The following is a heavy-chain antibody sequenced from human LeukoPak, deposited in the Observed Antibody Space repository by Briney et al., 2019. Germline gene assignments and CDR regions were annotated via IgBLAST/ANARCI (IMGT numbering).Heavy chain of an antibody. D-gene: IGHD3-22*01. J-gene: IGHJ1*01. CDR1: GYTFTSYG. CDR3: ARMHHDSSGYYYAYFQH. CDR2: ISAYNGNT. Sequence: ASVKVSCKASGYTFTSYGISWVRQAPGQGLEWMGWISAYNGNTNYAQKLQGRVTMTTDTSTSTAYMELRSLRSDDTAVYYCARMHHDSSGYYYAYFQHWGQGTLVTVSS. V-gene: IGHV1-18*01.